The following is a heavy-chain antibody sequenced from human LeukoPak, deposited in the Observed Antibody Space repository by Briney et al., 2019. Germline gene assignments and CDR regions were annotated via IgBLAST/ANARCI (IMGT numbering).Heavy chain of an antibody. CDR2: IIPIFGTA. Sequence: SVNVSCTASGGTFSSYAIGWVRQAPGQGLEWMGGIIPIFGTANYAQKFQGRVTITADESTSTAYMELSSLRSEDTAVYYCARGYYDSSGYYYGMDVWGQGTTVTVSS. D-gene: IGHD3-22*01. CDR3: ARGYYDSSGYYYGMDV. J-gene: IGHJ6*02. V-gene: IGHV1-69*01. CDR1: GGTFSSYA.